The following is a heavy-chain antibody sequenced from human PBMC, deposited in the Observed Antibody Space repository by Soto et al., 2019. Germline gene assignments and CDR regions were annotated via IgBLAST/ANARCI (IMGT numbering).Heavy chain of an antibody. CDR3: ARDGGSHGMDV. J-gene: IGHJ6*02. V-gene: IGHV1-18*01. Sequence: QVQLVQSGAEVKKPGASVKVSCKASGYTFSSYGISRVRQAPGQGLEWMGWVSTHNGDTKNGQKVQGRVTMTTETSTSTAYMELRSLRSDDTAVYYCARDGGSHGMDVWGQGTTVTVSS. D-gene: IGHD2-15*01. CDR1: GYTFSSYG. CDR2: VSTHNGDT.